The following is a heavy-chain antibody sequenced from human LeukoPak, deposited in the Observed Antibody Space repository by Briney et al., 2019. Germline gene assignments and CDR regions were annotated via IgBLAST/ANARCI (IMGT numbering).Heavy chain of an antibody. CDR1: GFTFSSYW. D-gene: IGHD6-25*01. CDR2: INSDGSST. V-gene: IGHV3-74*01. Sequence: GGSLRLSCAASGFTFSSYWMHWVRQAPGKGLVWVSRINSDGSSTSYADSVKGRFTISRDNAKNALYLQMNSLRAEDTAVYYCARDQPLRLRQLYYYYMDVWGKGTTVSVSS. J-gene: IGHJ6*03. CDR3: ARDQPLRLRQLYYYYMDV.